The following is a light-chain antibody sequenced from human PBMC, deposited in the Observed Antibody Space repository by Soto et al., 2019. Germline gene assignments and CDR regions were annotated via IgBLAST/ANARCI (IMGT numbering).Light chain of an antibody. CDR2: AAS. CDR3: QQYDTSPWT. CDR1: PSVGSNY. Sequence: EIVLTQSPGTLSLSPGERATLSCRASPSVGSNYLAWYQQKPGQAPRLLIYAASSRATGIPDRFSGSGSGTAFTLTISRLEPEDFAVYYCQQYDTSPWTFGQGTKVEIK. J-gene: IGKJ1*01. V-gene: IGKV3-20*01.